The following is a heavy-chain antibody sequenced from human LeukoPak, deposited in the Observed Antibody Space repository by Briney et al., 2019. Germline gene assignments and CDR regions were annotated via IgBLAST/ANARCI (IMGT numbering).Heavy chain of an antibody. V-gene: IGHV5-10-1*01. J-gene: IGHJ4*02. CDR2: IDPSDSYT. CDR1: GYSFTSYW. Sequence: PGESLKISCKGSGYSFTSYWISWVRQMPGKGLEWMGRIDPSDSYTNYSPSFQGHVTISADKSISTAYLQWSSLKASDTAMYYCASRRRYSSSSQPFDYWGQGTLVTVSS. D-gene: IGHD6-6*01. CDR3: ASRRRYSSSSQPFDY.